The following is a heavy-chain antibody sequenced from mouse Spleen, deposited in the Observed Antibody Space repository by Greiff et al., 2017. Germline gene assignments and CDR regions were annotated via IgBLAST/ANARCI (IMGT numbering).Heavy chain of an antibody. D-gene: IGHD2-1*01. J-gene: IGHJ4*01. V-gene: IGHV14-1*01. CDR3: TKIWGNYNYAMDY. Sequence: VQLQQSGAELVRPGASVKLSCTASGFNIKDYYMHWVKQRPEQGLEWIGRIDPEDGDTEYAPKFQGKATMTADTSSNTAYLQLSSLTSEDTAVYYCTKIWGNYNYAMDYWGQGTSVTVSS. CDR1: GFNIKDYY. CDR2: IDPEDGDT.